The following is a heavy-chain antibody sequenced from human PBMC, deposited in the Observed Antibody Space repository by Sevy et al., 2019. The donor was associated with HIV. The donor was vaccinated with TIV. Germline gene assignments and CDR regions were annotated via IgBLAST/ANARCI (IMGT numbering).Heavy chain of an antibody. D-gene: IGHD3-3*01. CDR1: GYTFTSYG. CDR3: ARGYYDFWSGYYRRAAFDS. Sequence: ASVKVSCKASGYTFTSYGISWVRQAPGQGLEWMGWISAYNGDTNYAQKLQGRVTMTTDTSTSTAYMELTSLRSDDTAVYFCARGYYDFWSGYYRRAAFDSWGQGTRVTVSS. V-gene: IGHV1-18*01. CDR2: ISAYNGDT. J-gene: IGHJ3*02.